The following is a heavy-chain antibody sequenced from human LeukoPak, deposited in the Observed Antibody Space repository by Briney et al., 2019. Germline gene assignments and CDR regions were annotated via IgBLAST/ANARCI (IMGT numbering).Heavy chain of an antibody. CDR1: GDSISSYY. CDR3: AAFLSGTYWYFDY. Sequence: PSETLSLTCTVSGDSISSYYWSWIRQPAEKGLEWIGHIYNSGSTNYYTSGSTDYNPSLKSRATISLDRSKNQFSLKLSSVTAADTAVYYCAAFLSGTYWYFDYWGQGVLVTVSS. D-gene: IGHD1-26*01. J-gene: IGHJ4*02. CDR2: IYNSGST. V-gene: IGHV4-4*07.